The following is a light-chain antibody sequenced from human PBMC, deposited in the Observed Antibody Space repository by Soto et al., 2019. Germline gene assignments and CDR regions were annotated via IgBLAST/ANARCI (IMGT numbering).Light chain of an antibody. Sequence: EIVLTQSPGTLSLSPGERATLSCRSSHSVSSNYLAWYQQKPGQAPRLLIYDVSSRATGIPDRFSGSGSGTDFALTISRLEPGDFAVYYCQQYGISPKFGQGTKVQIK. CDR3: QQYGISPK. J-gene: IGKJ1*01. CDR2: DVS. V-gene: IGKV3-20*01. CDR1: HSVSSNY.